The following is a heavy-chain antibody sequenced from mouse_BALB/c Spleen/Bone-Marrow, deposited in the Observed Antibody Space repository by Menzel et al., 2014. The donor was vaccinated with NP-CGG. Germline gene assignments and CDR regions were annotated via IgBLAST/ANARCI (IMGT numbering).Heavy chain of an antibody. V-gene: IGHV1-52*01. Sequence: AXLVRPGTSVKLSCKASGYTFTSYWMSWVKQRPEQGLEWIGRIDPYDSETHYNQKFKDKAILTVDKSSSTAYVQLSSLTSEDSAVYYCARRALDAMDYWGQGTSVTVSS. CDR2: IDPYDSET. J-gene: IGHJ4*01. D-gene: IGHD2-10*02. CDR3: ARRALDAMDY. CDR1: GYTFTSYW.